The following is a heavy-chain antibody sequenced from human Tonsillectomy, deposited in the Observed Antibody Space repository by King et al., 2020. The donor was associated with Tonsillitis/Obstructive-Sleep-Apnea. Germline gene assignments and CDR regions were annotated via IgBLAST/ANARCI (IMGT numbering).Heavy chain of an antibody. CDR3: AREPEKDDGGEG. V-gene: IGHV3-48*03. D-gene: IGHD3-16*01. CDR2: IPGSGTTI. Sequence: VPLVASGGALVPPGGSLGLSCAASVFTFSLYDLNWVRQAPGQGLEWVSYIPGSGTTIYYADSVKGRFTLSRDNAKNSLYLQMNSRREEDTEGEEGAREPEKDDGGEGGGQGTTGT. CDR1: VFTFSLYD. J-gene: IGHJ6*02.